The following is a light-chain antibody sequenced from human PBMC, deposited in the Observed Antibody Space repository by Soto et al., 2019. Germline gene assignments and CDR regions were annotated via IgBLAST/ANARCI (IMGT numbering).Light chain of an antibody. J-gene: IGKJ5*01. CDR3: QQYESLPLT. CDR2: DAS. V-gene: IGKV1-33*01. Sequence: DIQMTQSPSSLSASVGDRVTITCRASQIINTYLNWYQQKPGKAPKLLIYDASDLETGVPSRFSGSGSGTGFTFTISSLQPEDFATYYCQQYESLPLTFGQGTRLEIK. CDR1: QIINTY.